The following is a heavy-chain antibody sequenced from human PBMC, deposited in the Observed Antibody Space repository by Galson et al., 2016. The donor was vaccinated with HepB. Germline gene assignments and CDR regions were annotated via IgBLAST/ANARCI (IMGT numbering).Heavy chain of an antibody. V-gene: IGHV1-2*02. D-gene: IGHD3-22*01. J-gene: IGHJ5*02. CDR3: ARDRADYYDDSGYPYNCFDP. Sequence: SVKVSCKASGYTFRDYYMHWVRLAPGQGFEWMGWINPNGDATKYAQKFQGRVTMTRDTSSSTAYLELSRLRSDDTAVYYCARDRADYYDDSGYPYNCFDPWGQGTLVTVSS. CDR1: GYTFRDYY. CDR2: INPNGDAT.